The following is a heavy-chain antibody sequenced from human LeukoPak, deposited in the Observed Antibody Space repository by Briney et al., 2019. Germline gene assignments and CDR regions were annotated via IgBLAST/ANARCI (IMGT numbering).Heavy chain of an antibody. Sequence: ASVKVSCKASGYTFTGYYMHWVRQAPGQGLEWMGWINPNSGGTNYAQKFQGRVTMTRDTSISTAYMELSRLRSEDTAVYYCARGRRLFDYGDYLYYFDYWGQGTLVTVSS. D-gene: IGHD4-17*01. J-gene: IGHJ4*02. V-gene: IGHV1-2*02. CDR2: INPNSGGT. CDR1: GYTFTGYY. CDR3: ARGRRLFDYGDYLYYFDY.